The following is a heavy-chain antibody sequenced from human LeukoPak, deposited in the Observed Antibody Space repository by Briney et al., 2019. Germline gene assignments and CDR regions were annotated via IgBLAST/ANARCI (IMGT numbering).Heavy chain of an antibody. J-gene: IGHJ4*02. CDR1: GYTFTSYD. D-gene: IGHD3-3*01. Sequence: GASVKVSCKASGYTFTSYDINWVRQATGQGLEWMGRMNPNSGNTGYAQKFQGRVTITRNTSISTAYMELSSLRSEDTAVYYCARGRMTIFGVEYYFDYWGQGTLVTVSS. V-gene: IGHV1-8*03. CDR3: ARGRMTIFGVEYYFDY. CDR2: MNPNSGNT.